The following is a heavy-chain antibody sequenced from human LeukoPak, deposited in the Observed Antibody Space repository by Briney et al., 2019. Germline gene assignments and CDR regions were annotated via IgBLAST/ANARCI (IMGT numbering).Heavy chain of an antibody. Sequence: PSETLSLTCAVYGGSFSGYYWSWIRQPPGKGLEWIGEINHSGSTNHNPSLKSRVTISVDTSKNQFSLKLSSVTAADTAVYYCARGRRPFDYWGQGTLVTVSS. CDR1: GGSFSGYY. V-gene: IGHV4-34*01. J-gene: IGHJ4*02. CDR2: INHSGST. CDR3: ARGRRPFDY.